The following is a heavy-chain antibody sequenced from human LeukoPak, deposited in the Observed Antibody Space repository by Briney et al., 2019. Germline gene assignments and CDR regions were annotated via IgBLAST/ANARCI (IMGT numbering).Heavy chain of an antibody. V-gene: IGHV3-21*01. J-gene: IGHJ4*02. CDR1: GFTFTSYS. Sequence: GGSLRLSCAASGFTFTSYSMNWVRQAPGKGLEWVSSISSSSYINYEDSVKGRFTISRDNAKNSLYLQMSSLRAEGTAVYYSARGYCSGGNCYSTDYWGQGTLVSASS. CDR2: ISSSSYI. D-gene: IGHD2-15*01. CDR3: ARGYCSGGNCYSTDY.